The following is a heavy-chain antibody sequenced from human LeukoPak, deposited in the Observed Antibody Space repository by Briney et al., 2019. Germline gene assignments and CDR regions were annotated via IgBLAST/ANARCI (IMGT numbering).Heavy chain of an antibody. V-gene: IGHV3-30*02. CDR2: IRFDGSNK. Sequence: GGSLGLSCAASGFTFSSYGMHWVRQAPGKGLEWVAFIRFDGSNKYYADSVKGRFTISRDNSKNTLYLQMDSLRAEDTAVYYCAKVGGIAAAGFEYWGQGTLVTVSS. J-gene: IGHJ4*02. CDR3: AKVGGIAAAGFEY. D-gene: IGHD6-13*01. CDR1: GFTFSSYG.